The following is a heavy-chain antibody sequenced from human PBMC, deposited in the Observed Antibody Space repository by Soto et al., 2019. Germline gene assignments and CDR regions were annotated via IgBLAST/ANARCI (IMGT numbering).Heavy chain of an antibody. J-gene: IGHJ4*02. CDR1: GFTFRTYG. Sequence: QVQLVESGGGVVQPGGSLSLSCAASGFTFRTYGMHWVRQAPGKGLDWVAIIWYDGRNKYYADSVKGRFTISRDNSKNTLYLQRNSLRAEDTAVYYCARDFQKGRTFDYWGQGTLVTVSS. V-gene: IGHV3-33*08. CDR3: ARDFQKGRTFDY. CDR2: IWYDGRNK.